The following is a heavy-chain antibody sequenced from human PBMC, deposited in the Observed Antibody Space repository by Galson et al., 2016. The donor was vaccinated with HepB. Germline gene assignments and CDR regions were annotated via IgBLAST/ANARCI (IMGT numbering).Heavy chain of an antibody. CDR3: ARRSYSNYIDS. J-gene: IGHJ4*02. V-gene: IGHV4-39*01. Sequence: SETLSLTCIVSGGSISSDYYWGWIRQPPGRGLEWIGSIYSGEDTYYNPSLKSRLTISIDRSRNEFSLDLSSVTAADTAVYFCARRSYSNYIDSWGQGILVTVSS. CDR1: GGSISSDYY. D-gene: IGHD4-11*01. CDR2: IYSGEDT.